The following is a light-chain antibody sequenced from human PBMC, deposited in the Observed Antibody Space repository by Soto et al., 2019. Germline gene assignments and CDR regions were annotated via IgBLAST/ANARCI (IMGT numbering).Light chain of an antibody. J-gene: IGLJ7*01. CDR1: SSNIGSNY. V-gene: IGLV1-47*01. CDR3: AAWDDSLSGLAV. Sequence: VLTQPPSASGTPGQRVTISCSGSSSNIGSNYVYWYQQLPGTAPKLLIYRNNQRPSGVPDRFSGSKSGTSASLAISGLRSEDEADYYCAAWDDSLSGLAVFGGGTQLTVL. CDR2: RNN.